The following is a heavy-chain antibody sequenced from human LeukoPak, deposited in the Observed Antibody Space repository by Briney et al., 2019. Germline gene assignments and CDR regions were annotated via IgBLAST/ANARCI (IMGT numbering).Heavy chain of an antibody. CDR3: ARIQGNGAYGWDYFDY. Sequence: SETLSLTCTVSGGSINNGDNSWGWIRQPPGKGLEWIPLIYYRGTAYYNPSLKSRVTMSIDTSRNEFSLKVTSVTAADTAVYYCARIQGNGAYGWDYFDYWGQGALVTVSS. J-gene: IGHJ4*02. D-gene: IGHD5-18*01. CDR2: IYYRGTA. V-gene: IGHV4-30-4*01. CDR1: GGSINNGDNS.